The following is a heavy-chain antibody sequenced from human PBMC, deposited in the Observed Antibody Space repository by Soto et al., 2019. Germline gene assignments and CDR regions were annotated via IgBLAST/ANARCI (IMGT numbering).Heavy chain of an antibody. CDR2: IYPGDSDT. J-gene: IGHJ5*02. V-gene: IGHV5-51*01. CDR1: GYSFTSYW. CDR3: ARGYCTTTICDPWFDH. D-gene: IGHD2-2*01. Sequence: PGESLKISCTGVGYSFTSYWIGWVRQMPGKGLEWMGIIYPGDSDTRYSPSFQGQVTISADKSITTAYLQWSSLKASDTAMYYCARGYCTTTICDPWFDHWGQGTLVTGSS.